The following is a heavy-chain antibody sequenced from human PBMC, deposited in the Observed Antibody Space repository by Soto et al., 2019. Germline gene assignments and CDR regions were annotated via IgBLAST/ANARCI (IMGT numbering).Heavy chain of an antibody. Sequence: PWGSLILSCAASGFTFTRYSMSWVRQAPGKGLEWVSSISSTTNYIYYGDSMKGRFTISRDNAKNSLYLEMNSLRAEDTAVYYCARESEDLTSNFDYWGQGTLVTVSS. CDR1: GFTFTRYS. CDR3: ARESEDLTSNFDY. J-gene: IGHJ4*02. V-gene: IGHV3-21*06. CDR2: ISSTTNYI.